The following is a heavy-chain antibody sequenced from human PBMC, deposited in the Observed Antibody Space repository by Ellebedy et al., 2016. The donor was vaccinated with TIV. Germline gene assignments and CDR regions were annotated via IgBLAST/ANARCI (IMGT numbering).Heavy chain of an antibody. CDR2: ILPISPTP. V-gene: IGHV1-69*13. D-gene: IGHD4-11*01. Sequence: ASVKVSCKASGGTFRTYTVTWVRQAPGQGLEWVGGILPISPTPNYAQKFQGRVTITADESANIVYMELSSLSSEDTAVYYCARGKDSGNYVGWFDPWGQGILVTVSS. CDR3: ARGKDSGNYVGWFDP. J-gene: IGHJ5*02. CDR1: GGTFRTYT.